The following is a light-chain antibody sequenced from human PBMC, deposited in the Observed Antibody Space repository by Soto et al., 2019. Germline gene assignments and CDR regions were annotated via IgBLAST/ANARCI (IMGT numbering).Light chain of an antibody. J-gene: IGKJ5*01. CDR2: AAS. CDR1: QSVGSN. CDR3: QQYDSWPPIT. V-gene: IGKV3-15*01. Sequence: EVVMTQSPATLSVSPGERATLSCRASQSVGSNLAWYQQKHGQAPRLLIYAASARATGVPARFTGSGSGTELTLTISSLQSEDFAVYYCQQYDSWPPITFGQGTRLGIK.